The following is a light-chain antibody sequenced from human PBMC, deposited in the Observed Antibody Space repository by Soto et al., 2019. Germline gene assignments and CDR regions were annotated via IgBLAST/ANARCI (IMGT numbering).Light chain of an antibody. V-gene: IGKV3-20*01. CDR3: QHYGASPWT. CDR2: RAS. J-gene: IGKJ1*01. CDR1: QSLSGNY. Sequence: EILMTQSPVTLSVSPGQRATLSCRASQSLSGNYLAWYQQKPGQAPRVLIYRASIRATGISDRFSGSGSGTDFTLTISRLEPEDFAVYYCQHYGASPWTFGQGTKLDIK.